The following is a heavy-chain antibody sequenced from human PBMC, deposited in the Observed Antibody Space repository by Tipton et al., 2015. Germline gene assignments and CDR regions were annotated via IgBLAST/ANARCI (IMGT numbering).Heavy chain of an antibody. CDR3: ARARGRHGGLFDS. V-gene: IGHV4-61*05. J-gene: IGHJ4*02. CDR1: GGSISSSSYY. Sequence: TLSLTCSVSGGSISSSSYYWDWIRQPPGKELEWIGYIQYSGSTNYNPSLKSRVTISVDTSKTQFSLKMSSVTASDTAVYYCARARGRHGGLFDSWGQGILVTVSS. CDR2: IQYSGST. D-gene: IGHD4-23*01.